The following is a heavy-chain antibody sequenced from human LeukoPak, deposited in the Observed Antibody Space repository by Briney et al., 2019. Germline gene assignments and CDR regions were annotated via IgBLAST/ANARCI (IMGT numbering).Heavy chain of an antibody. J-gene: IGHJ6*02. CDR3: ARVPGSSGYYYFGLYYGMDV. D-gene: IGHD3-22*01. CDR2: IYYSGST. CDR1: GGSMSPYH. V-gene: IGHV4-59*08. Sequence: SETLSLTCTVSGGSMSPYHWGWIRQPPGKGLEWTGYIYYSGSTNYNPSLKSRVTISVDTSKNQFSLKLSSVTAADTAVYYCARVPGSSGYYYFGLYYGMDVWGQGTTVTVSS.